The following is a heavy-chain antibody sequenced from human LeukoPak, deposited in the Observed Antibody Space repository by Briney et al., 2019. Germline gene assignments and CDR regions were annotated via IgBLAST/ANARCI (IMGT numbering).Heavy chain of an antibody. CDR3: ATDRRGYSYAGWFDP. J-gene: IGHJ5*02. V-gene: IGHV4-61*01. CDR2: IYYTGST. CDR1: GGSVSSGSYY. D-gene: IGHD5-18*01. Sequence: SETLSLTCTVSGGSVSSGSYYWSWIRQPPGKGLEWIGYIYYTGSTNYNPSLKSGVTISVDTSKNQFSLKLSSVTAADTAVYYCATDRRGYSYAGWFDPWGQGTLVTVSS.